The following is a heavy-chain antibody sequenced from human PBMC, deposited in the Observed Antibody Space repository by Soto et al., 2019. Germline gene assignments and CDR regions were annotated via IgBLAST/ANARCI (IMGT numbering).Heavy chain of an antibody. D-gene: IGHD4-17*01. Sequence: TGGSLRLSCAASGFTFSSYAMHWVRQAPGKGLEWVAVISYDGSNKYYADSVKGRFTISRDNSKNTLYLQMNSLRAEDTAVYYCARDYATVVTPSGYWGQGTLVTVSS. CDR3: ARDYATVVTPSGY. CDR2: ISYDGSNK. J-gene: IGHJ4*02. V-gene: IGHV3-30-3*01. CDR1: GFTFSSYA.